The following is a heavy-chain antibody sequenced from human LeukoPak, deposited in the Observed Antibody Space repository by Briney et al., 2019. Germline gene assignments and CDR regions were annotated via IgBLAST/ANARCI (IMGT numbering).Heavy chain of an antibody. J-gene: IGHJ2*01. D-gene: IGHD3-10*01. Sequence: SETLSLTCTVSGGSISSYYWSWIRQPPGKGPEWIGCIYYSGSTSSNPSLKSRVTISVDTSKNQFSLKVNSVTAADTAVYYCARRGSTEGFDLWGRGTLVTVSS. CDR3: ARRGSTEGFDL. V-gene: IGHV4-59*01. CDR2: IYYSGST. CDR1: GGSISSYY.